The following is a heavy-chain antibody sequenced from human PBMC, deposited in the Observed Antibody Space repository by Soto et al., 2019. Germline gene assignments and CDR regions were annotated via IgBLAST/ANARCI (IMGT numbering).Heavy chain of an antibody. CDR1: GFTFSSYS. Sequence: EVQLVESGGGLVKPGGSLRLSCAASGFTFSSYSMNCVRQAPGKGLEWVASISSSSSYIYYADSVKGRFTISRDNAKNALYLEINSLRAEDTAVYYWARLTSYDSSGYYGYLGQGTLVTVSS. D-gene: IGHD3-22*01. J-gene: IGHJ4*02. V-gene: IGHV3-21*01. CDR3: ARLTSYDSSGYYGY. CDR2: ISSSSSYI.